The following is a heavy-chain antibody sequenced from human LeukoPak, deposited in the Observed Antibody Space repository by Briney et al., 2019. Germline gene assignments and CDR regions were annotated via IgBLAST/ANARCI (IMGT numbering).Heavy chain of an antibody. Sequence: PSETLSLTCTVSGGSINNYYWSWIRQPPGKGLEWIGYIYYSGSTNYNPSLKSRVTISADTSKNQFSLELSSVTAADTAVYYCARRYRYSSGWYFDNWGQGTLVTVSS. J-gene: IGHJ4*02. CDR3: ARRYRYSSGWYFDN. V-gene: IGHV4-59*08. CDR2: IYYSGST. CDR1: GGSINNYY. D-gene: IGHD6-19*01.